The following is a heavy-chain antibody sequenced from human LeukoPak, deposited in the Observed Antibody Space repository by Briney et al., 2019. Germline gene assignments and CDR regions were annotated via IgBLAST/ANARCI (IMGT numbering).Heavy chain of an antibody. V-gene: IGHV3-43*02. CDR1: GFNFDDYA. J-gene: IGHJ4*02. D-gene: IGHD3-22*01. Sequence: GGSLRLSCAASGFNFDDYAMHWVRQDPGKGLEWVSLISGAGGSTSYADSVKGRFTISKDNSKNALYLQMNSLRTEDTALYYCAKDIEYDSSGYYLDPEYYFDYWGQGTLVTVSS. CDR3: AKDIEYDSSGYYLDPEYYFDY. CDR2: ISGAGGST.